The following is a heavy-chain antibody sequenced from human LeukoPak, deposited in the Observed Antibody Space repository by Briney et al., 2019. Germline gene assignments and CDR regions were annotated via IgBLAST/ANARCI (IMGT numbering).Heavy chain of an antibody. CDR2: INPNSGGT. J-gene: IGHJ6*03. D-gene: IGHD3-10*01. CDR1: GYTFTGYY. V-gene: IGHV1-2*02. Sequence: ASVKVSCKAPGYTFTGYYMHWVRQAPGQGLEWMGWINPNSGGTNYAQKFQGRVTMTRDTSISTAYMELSRLRSDDTAVYYCARNRYYYGSGSYYGPMDVWGKGTTVTVSS. CDR3: ARNRYYYGSGSYYGPMDV.